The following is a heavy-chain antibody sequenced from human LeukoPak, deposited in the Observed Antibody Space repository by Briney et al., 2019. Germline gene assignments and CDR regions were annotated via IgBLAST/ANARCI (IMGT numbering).Heavy chain of an antibody. CDR2: IKQDGSEK. J-gene: IGHJ4*02. D-gene: IGHD2-2*01. CDR3: ARDSPSSTSWGY. V-gene: IGHV3-7*01. CDR1: GFIFSNYW. Sequence: GGSPRLSCAASGFIFSNYWMTWVRQAPGRGLEWVANIKQDGSEKYYVDSVKGRFTISRDNAKNSLYLQMNSLRAEDTAVYYCARDSPSSTSWGYWGQGTLVTVSS.